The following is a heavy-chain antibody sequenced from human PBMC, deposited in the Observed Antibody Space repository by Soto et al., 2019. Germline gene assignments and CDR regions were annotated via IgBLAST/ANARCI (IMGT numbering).Heavy chain of an antibody. V-gene: IGHV1-8*01. Sequence: QVQLVQSGAEVKKPGASVKVSCKASGYTFTSYDINWVRQATGQGLEWMGWMNPNSGNTGYVQKFQGRVTMTRNTSISTAYMELSSLRSEDTAVYYCARAVVPAAQYYFDYWGQGTLVTVSS. D-gene: IGHD2-2*01. J-gene: IGHJ4*02. CDR1: GYTFTSYD. CDR3: ARAVVPAAQYYFDY. CDR2: MNPNSGNT.